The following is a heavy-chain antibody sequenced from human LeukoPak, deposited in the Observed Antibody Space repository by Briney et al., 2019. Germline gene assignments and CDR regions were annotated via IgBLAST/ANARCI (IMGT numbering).Heavy chain of an antibody. J-gene: IGHJ6*02. CDR1: GGSISSGGYS. V-gene: IGHV4-30-2*01. CDR2: IYHSGST. D-gene: IGHD6-13*01. CDR3: ARAGIAAAGTDSFATTGYYYGMDV. Sequence: PSETLSLTCAVSGGSISSGGYSWSWIRQPPGKGLEWIGYIYHSGSTYYNPSLKSRVTISVDRSKNQFSLKLSSVTAADTAVYYCARAGIAAAGTDSFATTGYYYGMDVWGQGTTVTVSS.